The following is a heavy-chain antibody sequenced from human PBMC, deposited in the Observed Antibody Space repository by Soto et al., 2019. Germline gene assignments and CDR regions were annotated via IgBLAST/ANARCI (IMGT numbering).Heavy chain of an antibody. J-gene: IGHJ4*02. CDR2: INHSGST. CDR3: ARDKSCGLFEY. CDR1: GGSFSGYY. D-gene: IGHD2-21*01. V-gene: IGHV4-34*01. Sequence: QVQLQQWGAGLLKPSETLSLTCAVYGGSFSGYYWTWLRQAPGTGLECIGEINHSGSTNFNPYLKSRFPRSVDTSKNQFSLKPTSVTAVDPAVYSCARDKSCGLFEYWGQATVVTVSS.